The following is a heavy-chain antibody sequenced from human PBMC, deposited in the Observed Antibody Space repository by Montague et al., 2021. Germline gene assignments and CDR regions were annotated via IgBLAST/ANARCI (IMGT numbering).Heavy chain of an antibody. Sequence: SETLSLTCAVYGGSFNAYYWSWIRQSPGKGLEWIGEIHHRGSIYYDPTTDYNPSLQSRVTIAVDASKNQFSLRLRSVTAADTAVYYCVAIKWERQTRNYFEQWGPGILVSVSS. V-gene: IGHV4-34*01. CDR1: GGSFNAYY. CDR2: IHHRGSIYYDPTT. D-gene: IGHD1-26*01. J-gene: IGHJ4*02. CDR3: VAIKWERQTRNYFEQ.